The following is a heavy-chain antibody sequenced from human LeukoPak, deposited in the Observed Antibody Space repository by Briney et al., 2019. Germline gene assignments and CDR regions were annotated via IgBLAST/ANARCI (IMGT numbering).Heavy chain of an antibody. D-gene: IGHD6-13*01. Sequence: PGGSLRLSCVASGFTFSSYWMNWVRQAPGKGLEWVASIKEDGSEKYYVDSVKGRFTISRDNPKNSLYPQMNSLRAEDTAVYYCAKEGGSAAGFWGQGTLVTVSS. CDR3: AKEGGSAAGF. V-gene: IGHV3-7*01. CDR1: GFTFSSYW. J-gene: IGHJ4*02. CDR2: IKEDGSEK.